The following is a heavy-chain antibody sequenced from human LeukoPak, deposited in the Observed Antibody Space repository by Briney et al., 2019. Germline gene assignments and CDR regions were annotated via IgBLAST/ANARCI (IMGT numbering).Heavy chain of an antibody. CDR2: ISGSGDIT. J-gene: IGHJ4*02. V-gene: IGHV3-23*01. D-gene: IGHD6-25*01. CDR3: ARRSKSSAIWYYFDY. Sequence: TGGSLRLSCAASGFSFSSYGINWVRQAPGKGLEWVSGISGSGDITYYADSGKGRFTISRDNSRNTLYLQMNSLRAEDTAVYYCARRSKSSAIWYYFDYWGQGTLVTVSS. CDR1: GFSFSSYG.